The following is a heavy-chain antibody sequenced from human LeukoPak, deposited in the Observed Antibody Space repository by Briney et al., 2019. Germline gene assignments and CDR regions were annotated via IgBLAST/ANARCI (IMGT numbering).Heavy chain of an antibody. CDR3: ARGGSDY. J-gene: IGHJ4*02. V-gene: IGHV4-59*01. Sequence: PSETLSLTCTVSGGSINSYYWSWIRQPPGKGLEWIGYIYYSGSTNYNPSLKSRVTISVDTSKNQFSLKLSSVTAADTAVYYCARGGSDYWGQGTLVTVSS. CDR1: GGSINSYY. CDR2: IYYSGST.